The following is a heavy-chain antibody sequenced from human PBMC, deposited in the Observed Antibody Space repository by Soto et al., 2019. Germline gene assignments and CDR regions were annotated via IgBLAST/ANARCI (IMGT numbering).Heavy chain of an antibody. J-gene: IGHJ6*02. V-gene: IGHV1-69*01. Sequence: QVQLVQSGAEVKKPGSSVKVSCKASGGTFSSYAISWVRQAPGQGLEWMGGIIPIFGTANYAQKFQGRVTITADESTSTAHMELSSLRSEDTAVYYCARDLSPTVTPHYYYYGMDVWGQGTTVTVSS. CDR3: ARDLSPTVTPHYYYYGMDV. D-gene: IGHD4-4*01. CDR1: GGTFSSYA. CDR2: IIPIFGTA.